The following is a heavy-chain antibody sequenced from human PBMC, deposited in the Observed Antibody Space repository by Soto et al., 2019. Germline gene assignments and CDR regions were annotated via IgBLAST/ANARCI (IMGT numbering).Heavy chain of an antibody. V-gene: IGHV3-23*01. CDR1: GFTFSSYA. CDR2: VSGSGGGT. J-gene: IGHJ5*02. D-gene: IGHD3-10*01. CDR3: AKDLTGVPASS. Sequence: PGGSLRLSCAASGFTFSSYAMSWVRQAPGKGLEWVSAVSGSGGGTYYADSVKGRFTISRDNSKNTLYLQMNSLRAEDTAVYYCAKDLTGVPASSWGQGTLVTVSS.